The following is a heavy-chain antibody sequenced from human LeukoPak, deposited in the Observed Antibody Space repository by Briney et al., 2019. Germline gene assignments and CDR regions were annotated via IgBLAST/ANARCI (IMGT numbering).Heavy chain of an antibody. CDR2: LYYSGTT. Sequence: SETLSLTCTVSGGSVSSGSYYWSWIRQPPGKGLEWIGYLYYSGTTNYNPSLKSRVTISVDTSKNQFSLKLTSVTAADAAVYYCARHVQDTTMVTPLYYFDYWGQGTLVTVSS. J-gene: IGHJ4*02. D-gene: IGHD5-18*01. CDR3: ARHVQDTTMVTPLYYFDY. CDR1: GGSVSSGSYY. V-gene: IGHV4-61*01.